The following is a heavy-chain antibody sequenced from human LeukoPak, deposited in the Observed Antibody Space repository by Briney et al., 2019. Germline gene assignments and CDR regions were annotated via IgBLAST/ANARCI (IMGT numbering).Heavy chain of an antibody. V-gene: IGHV1-69*13. CDR3: ARDRAYCGGDCYYYYYGMDV. J-gene: IGHJ6*02. CDR1: GGTFSSYA. Sequence: SVKVSCKASGGTFSSYAISWVRQAPGQGLEWMGGITPIFGTANYAQKFQGRVTITADESTSTAYMELSSLRSEDTAVYYCARDRAYCGGDCYYYYYGMDVWGQGTTVTVSS. D-gene: IGHD2-21*02. CDR2: ITPIFGTA.